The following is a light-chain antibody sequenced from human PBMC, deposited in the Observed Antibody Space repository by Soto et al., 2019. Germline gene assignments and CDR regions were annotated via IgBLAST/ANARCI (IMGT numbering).Light chain of an antibody. V-gene: IGKV3-20*01. CDR3: QLYGISVPVT. J-gene: IGKJ5*01. Sequence: IVLTQSPGTLSLSPGATATLSCRASQAVDSKFLAWYQQNPGQAPRLIMFGVSGRATGVPARFSGGVSGTDFTLTIRSLEPEDFSVYYCQLYGISVPVTFGQGTRLQI. CDR2: GVS. CDR1: QAVDSKF.